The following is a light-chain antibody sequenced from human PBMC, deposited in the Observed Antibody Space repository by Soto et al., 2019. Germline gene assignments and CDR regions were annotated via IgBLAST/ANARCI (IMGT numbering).Light chain of an antibody. J-gene: IGKJ5*01. Sequence: DIQMTQSPSSLSASVGDRVSITCRASQTIGNYLIWYQHRPGKAPKVLIYAASNLKIGVPSRFSGSGSGTDFTLTISCLQSEDFATYYCQQYYSYPPLTFGQGTRREIK. CDR1: QTIGNY. CDR3: QQYYSYPPLT. V-gene: IGKV1-39*01. CDR2: AAS.